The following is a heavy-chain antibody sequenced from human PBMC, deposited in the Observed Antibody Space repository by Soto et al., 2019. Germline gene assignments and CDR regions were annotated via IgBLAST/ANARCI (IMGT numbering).Heavy chain of an antibody. CDR3: ARDTGDYDFWSGYRPQATFDY. Sequence: ASVKVSCKASGYTFTSYGISWVRQAPGQGLEWMGWISAYNGNTNYAQKLQGRVTMTTDTSTSTAYMELRSLRSDDTAVYYCARDTGDYDFWSGYRPQATFDYWGQGTLVTVSS. V-gene: IGHV1-18*01. CDR2: ISAYNGNT. D-gene: IGHD3-3*01. CDR1: GYTFTSYG. J-gene: IGHJ4*02.